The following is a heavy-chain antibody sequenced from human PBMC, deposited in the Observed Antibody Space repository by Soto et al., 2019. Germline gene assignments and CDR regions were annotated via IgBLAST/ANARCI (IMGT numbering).Heavy chain of an antibody. V-gene: IGHV4-34*01. Sequence: PSETLSLTCAVYGGSFSGYYWTWIRQPPGKGLEWIGEIHPSGSTNYNPSLKSRVTISADTSKNQFSLKLTSVTAADTAVYYCARGRPNPRNNYYDHVWGSNRYTNYFDYWGQGTLVTVSS. D-gene: IGHD3-16*02. CDR3: ARGRPNPRNNYYDHVWGSNRYTNYFDY. J-gene: IGHJ4*02. CDR1: GGSFSGYY. CDR2: IHPSGST.